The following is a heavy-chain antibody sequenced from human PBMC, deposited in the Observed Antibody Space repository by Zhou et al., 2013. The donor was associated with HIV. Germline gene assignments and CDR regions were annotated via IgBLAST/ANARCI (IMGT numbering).Heavy chain of an antibody. Sequence: QVQLVQSGGEMKEPGASVKVSCKASGDTFIAYYFYWVRQTPGQGLEWMGWINPNSGGTNYAQKFQGRIAVTRDTSISTVYMELSSLRSDDTAMYYCARGAKAGYSSSWIAYWGQGTLVTVSS. CDR1: GDTFIAYY. CDR2: INPNSGGT. J-gene: IGHJ4*02. V-gene: IGHV1-2*02. CDR3: ARGAKAGYSSSWIAY. D-gene: IGHD6-13*01.